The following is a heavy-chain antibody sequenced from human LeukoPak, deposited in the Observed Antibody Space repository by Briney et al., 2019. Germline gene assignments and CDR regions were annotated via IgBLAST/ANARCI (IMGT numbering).Heavy chain of an antibody. CDR3: ASDYSNYGWFDP. J-gene: IGHJ5*02. D-gene: IGHD4-11*01. Sequence: SETLSLTCTVSGGSISSSSYYWGWIRQPPGKGLEWIGSIYYSGSTYYNPSLKSRVTISVDASKNQFSLKLSSVTAADTAVYYCASDYSNYGWFDPWGQGTLVTVSS. CDR1: GGSISSSSYY. V-gene: IGHV4-39*01. CDR2: IYYSGST.